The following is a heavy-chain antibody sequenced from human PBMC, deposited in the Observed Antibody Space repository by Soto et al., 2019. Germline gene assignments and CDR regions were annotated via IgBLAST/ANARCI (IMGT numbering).Heavy chain of an antibody. J-gene: IGHJ6*02. CDR1: GFTFSSYA. CDR2: ISYDGSNK. V-gene: IGHV3-30-3*01. Sequence: QVQLVESGGGVVQPGRSLRLSCAASGFTFSSYAMHWVRQAPGKGLEWVAVISYDGSNKYYADSVKGRFTISRDNSKNTLYLQMNSLRAEDTAVYYCASDLGYSYGPDDYYYGMDVWGQGTTVTVSS. CDR3: ASDLGYSYGPDDYYYGMDV. D-gene: IGHD5-18*01.